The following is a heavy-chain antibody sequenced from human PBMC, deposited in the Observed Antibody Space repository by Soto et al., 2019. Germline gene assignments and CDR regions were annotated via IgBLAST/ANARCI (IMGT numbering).Heavy chain of an antibody. CDR2: IGHGGTEV. V-gene: IGHV3-11*01. J-gene: IGHJ4*02. D-gene: IGHD2-8*01. CDR1: GFTFSDYY. Sequence: QVQLVQSGGVLVKPGGSLRLSCAASGFTFSDYYMTWIRQTPGRGLEWISTIGHGGTEVYSTDSVKGRFTISRDDAQNPLFLQLTSLRADDTAVYFWAVDRRHGVYLGMHHWGQGTLVSVSS. CDR3: AVDRRHGVYLGMHH.